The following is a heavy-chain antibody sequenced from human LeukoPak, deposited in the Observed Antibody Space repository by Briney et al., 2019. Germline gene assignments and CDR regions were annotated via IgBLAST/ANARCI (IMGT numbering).Heavy chain of an antibody. CDR2: ISASGGST. Sequence: GGSLRLSCAASGFTFSSYVMSWVRQAPGKGLEWVSSISASGGSTYYADSVKGRFTISRDNSKNTPYLQMYGLRAEDTAVYYCATRGNYFDYWGQRTLVTVSS. V-gene: IGHV3-23*01. CDR3: ATRGNYFDY. J-gene: IGHJ4*02. CDR1: GFTFSSYV.